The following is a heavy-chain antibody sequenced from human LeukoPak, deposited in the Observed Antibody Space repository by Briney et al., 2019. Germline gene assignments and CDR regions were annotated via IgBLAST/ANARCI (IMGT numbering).Heavy chain of an antibody. CDR2: IYPGDSDT. J-gene: IGHJ4*02. V-gene: IGHV5-51*01. CDR1: GYSFTSYW. Sequence: GESLKISCKGSGYSFTSYWIGWVRQMPVKGLEWMGIIYPGDSDTRYSPSFQGQVTISADKSISTAYLQWSSLKASDTAMYYCARLARYCSSTSCSEFDYWGQGTLVTVSS. CDR3: ARLARYCSSTSCSEFDY. D-gene: IGHD2-2*01.